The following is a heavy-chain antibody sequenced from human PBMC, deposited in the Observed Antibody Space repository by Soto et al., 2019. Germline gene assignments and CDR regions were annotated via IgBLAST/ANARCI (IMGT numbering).Heavy chain of an antibody. Sequence: QVQLVQSGPEVKKPGSSVKVSCKASGGTFRNYPINWVRQAPGQRPEWMGSIFPLTDIPDYAQNFQARLTISADRSTSTAYMELNSLTSDDTAMYFCARGPLVVLNYFPSWGQGTLVTVSS. CDR2: IFPLTDIP. J-gene: IGHJ4*02. CDR1: GGTFRNYP. CDR3: ARGPLVVLNYFPS. V-gene: IGHV1-69*02.